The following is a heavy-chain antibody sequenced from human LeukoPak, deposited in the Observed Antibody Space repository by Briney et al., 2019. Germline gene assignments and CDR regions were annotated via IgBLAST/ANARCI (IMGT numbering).Heavy chain of an antibody. D-gene: IGHD3-16*01. Sequence: GESQKISCKGSGYSFTSYWIRWVRQMPGKGLEWMGRIDPSDSYTNYSPSFQGHVTISADKSISTAYLKWSSLKASDTAMYYCARRGALGGEYFDYWGQGTLVTVSS. J-gene: IGHJ4*02. V-gene: IGHV5-10-1*01. CDR2: IDPSDSYT. CDR1: GYSFTSYW. CDR3: ARRGALGGEYFDY.